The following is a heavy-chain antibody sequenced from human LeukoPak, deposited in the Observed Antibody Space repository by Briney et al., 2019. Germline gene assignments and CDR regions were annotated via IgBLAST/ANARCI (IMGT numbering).Heavy chain of an antibody. CDR2: ITSSSTYI. J-gene: IGHJ3*02. V-gene: IGHV3-21*01. CDR3: AKLTVLPHVVRPGSRQLDAFDI. CDR1: GFTFSNYN. D-gene: IGHD1-1*01. Sequence: GGSLRLSCAAPGFTFSNYNMNWVRQAPGKGLGWVSSITSSSTYIYYADSVKGRFTISRDNAENSLYLQMNSLRDEDTAVYYCAKLTVLPHVVRPGSRQLDAFDIWGQGTMVTVSS.